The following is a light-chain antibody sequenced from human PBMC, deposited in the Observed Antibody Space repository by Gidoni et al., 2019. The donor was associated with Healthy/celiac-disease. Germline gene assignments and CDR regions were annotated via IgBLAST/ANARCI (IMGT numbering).Light chain of an antibody. Sequence: DIQMTQSPSSLSASVGDRVTITCRASQSISSNLNWYQQKPGRAPKLLIYDASSLQSGVPSRFSGSGAGTDFTLTISSLLPEDFATYYCRQSYNTPLTFGGGTKVEIK. CDR2: DAS. J-gene: IGKJ4*01. V-gene: IGKV1-39*01. CDR1: QSISSN. CDR3: RQSYNTPLT.